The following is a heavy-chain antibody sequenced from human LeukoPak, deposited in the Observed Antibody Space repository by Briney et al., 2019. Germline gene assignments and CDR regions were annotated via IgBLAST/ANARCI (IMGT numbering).Heavy chain of an antibody. Sequence: PGGSLRLSCAASGFTFDDYGMSWDRQAPGKGLEWVSGINWNGGSTGYADSVKGRFTISRDNAKNSLYLQMSSLRAEDTALYYCARPNSGTYFDAFDIWGQGTMVTVSS. J-gene: IGHJ3*02. D-gene: IGHD1-26*01. CDR1: GFTFDDYG. V-gene: IGHV3-20*04. CDR3: ARPNSGTYFDAFDI. CDR2: INWNGGST.